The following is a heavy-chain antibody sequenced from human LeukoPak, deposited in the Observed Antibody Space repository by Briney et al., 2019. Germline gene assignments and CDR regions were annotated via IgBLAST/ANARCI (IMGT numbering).Heavy chain of an antibody. CDR2: ISSSGSTI. D-gene: IGHD3-10*01. J-gene: IGHJ4*02. CDR3: ASPIYGSGSYYSDY. V-gene: IGHV3-48*03. Sequence: GGSLRLSCAASGFTFSSYEMNWVRQAPGKGLEWVSYISSSGSTIYYADSVKGRFTISRDNAKNSLYLQMNSLRAEDTAVYYCASPIYGSGSYYSDYWGQGTLVTVSS. CDR1: GFTFSSYE.